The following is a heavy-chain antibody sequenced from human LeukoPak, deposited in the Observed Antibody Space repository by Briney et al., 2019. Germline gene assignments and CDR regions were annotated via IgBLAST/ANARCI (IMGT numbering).Heavy chain of an antibody. CDR1: GGSFSGFY. Sequence: SETLSLTCAVYGGSFSGFYWNWIRQPPGKGLEWIGYIYYSGSTNYNPSLKSRVTISVDTSKNQFSLKLSSVTAADTAVYYCARLNYGDYFMDYYYGMDVWGQGTTVTVS. J-gene: IGHJ6*02. CDR3: ARLNYGDYFMDYYYGMDV. D-gene: IGHD4-17*01. CDR2: IYYSGST. V-gene: IGHV4-59*01.